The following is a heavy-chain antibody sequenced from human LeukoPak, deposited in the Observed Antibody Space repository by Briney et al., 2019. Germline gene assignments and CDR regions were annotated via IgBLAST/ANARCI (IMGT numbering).Heavy chain of an antibody. V-gene: IGHV3-48*01. CDR1: GFSFSTYS. Sequence: GGSLRLSCAASGFSFSTYSMNWVRQAPGKGLEWVSYISSSNTIYYAASLKGRCTSSRDNAKNSLYPQMTSPRAEVTAVYYCARSFDYWGQGILVTVSS. J-gene: IGHJ4*02. CDR2: ISSSNTI. CDR3: ARSFDY.